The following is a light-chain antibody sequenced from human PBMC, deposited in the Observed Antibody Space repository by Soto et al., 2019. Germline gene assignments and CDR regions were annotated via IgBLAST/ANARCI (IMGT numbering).Light chain of an antibody. J-gene: IGKJ4*01. CDR2: AAS. Sequence: IQLTQSPSSLSASVGDRVAITCRASEDINTYLAWYRHKAGKAPKFLIYAASTLQSGDPSRFSGSRSGTDFTLTISSLQREDVGTYYCQQVVSYPLTFGGGTKVEIK. CDR1: EDINTY. V-gene: IGKV1-9*01. CDR3: QQVVSYPLT.